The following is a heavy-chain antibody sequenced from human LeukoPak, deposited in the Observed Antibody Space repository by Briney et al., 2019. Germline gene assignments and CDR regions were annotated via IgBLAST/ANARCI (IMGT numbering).Heavy chain of an antibody. Sequence: ASVKVSCKASGYTFTSYGISWVRQAPGQGLEWMGWISAYNGNTNYAQKLQGRVTMTTDTSTSTAYMELGSLRSDDTAVYYCARDRVRYCSSTSCPSFDFDYWGQGTLVTVSS. D-gene: IGHD2-2*01. CDR3: ARDRVRYCSSTSCPSFDFDY. V-gene: IGHV1-18*01. J-gene: IGHJ4*02. CDR2: ISAYNGNT. CDR1: GYTFTSYG.